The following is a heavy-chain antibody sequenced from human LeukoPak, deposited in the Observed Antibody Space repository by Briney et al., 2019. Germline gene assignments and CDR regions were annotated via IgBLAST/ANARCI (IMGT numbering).Heavy chain of an antibody. CDR3: ATDRGYYGSGSWFDP. CDR2: FDPEDGET. D-gene: IGHD3-10*01. Sequence: ASVKVSCKVSGYTLTELSMHWVRQAPGKGLEWMGGFDPEDGETIYAQKFQGRVTMTEDTSTDTAYMELSSLRSEDTAVYCCATDRGYYGSGSWFDPWGQGTLVTVSS. V-gene: IGHV1-24*01. CDR1: GYTLTELS. J-gene: IGHJ5*02.